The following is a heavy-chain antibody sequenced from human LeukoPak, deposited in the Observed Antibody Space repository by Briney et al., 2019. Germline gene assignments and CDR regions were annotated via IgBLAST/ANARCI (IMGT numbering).Heavy chain of an antibody. D-gene: IGHD6-19*01. CDR3: ARGSGWPPSFDY. Sequence: PSETLSLTCTVSGGSVSSGSYYWSWIRQPPGKGLEWIEYIYYSGSTNYNPSLKSRVTISVDTSKNQFSLKLSSVTAADTAVYYCARGSGWPPSFDYWGQGTLVTVSS. J-gene: IGHJ4*02. CDR1: GGSVSSGSYY. CDR2: IYYSGST. V-gene: IGHV4-61*01.